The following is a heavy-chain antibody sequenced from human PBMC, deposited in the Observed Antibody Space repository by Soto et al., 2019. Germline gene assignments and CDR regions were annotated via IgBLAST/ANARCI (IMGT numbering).Heavy chain of an antibody. CDR2: ISYDGSNK. CDR1: GFTFSSYA. J-gene: IGHJ1*01. CDR3: ARDGRRDYGDQNYQH. Sequence: QVQLVESGGGVVQPGRSLRLSCAASGFTFSSYAMHWVRQAPGKGLEWVAVISYDGSNKYYADSVKGRFTISRDNSKNTRYLQMNSLRAEDTAVYYCARDGRRDYGDQNYQHWGQGTLVTVSS. V-gene: IGHV3-30-3*01. D-gene: IGHD4-17*01.